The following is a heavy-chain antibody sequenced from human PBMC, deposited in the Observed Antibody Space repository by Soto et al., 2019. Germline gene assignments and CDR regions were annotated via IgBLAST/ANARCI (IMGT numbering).Heavy chain of an antibody. V-gene: IGHV4-59*01. CDR2: IYYSGST. Sequence: QVQLQESGPGLVKPSETLSLTCTVSGGSISSYYWSWIRQPPGKGLEWIGYIYYSGSTNYNPSLKSRVTISVDTSKNQFSLKLSSVTAADTAVYYCARDRPYSHSSGWYRWFDPWGQGTLVTVSS. CDR1: GGSISSYY. CDR3: ARDRPYSHSSGWYRWFDP. D-gene: IGHD6-19*01. J-gene: IGHJ5*02.